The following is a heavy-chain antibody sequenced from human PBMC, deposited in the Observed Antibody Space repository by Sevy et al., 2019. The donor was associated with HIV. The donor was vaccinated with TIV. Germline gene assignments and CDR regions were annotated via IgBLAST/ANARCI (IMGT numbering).Heavy chain of an antibody. CDR1: GYTFTSYG. V-gene: IGHV1-18*01. CDR2: ISTYNTVR. CDR3: ARSTQVAGRSNWFDP. D-gene: IGHD6-19*01. Sequence: ASVKVSCKASGYTFTSYGISLVRQAPGQGLEWMGWISTYNTVRNSAQKFHDRVTMTIDTSTSTAYMELRGLRSDDTAVYYCARSTQVAGRSNWFDPWGQGTLVTVSS. J-gene: IGHJ5*02.